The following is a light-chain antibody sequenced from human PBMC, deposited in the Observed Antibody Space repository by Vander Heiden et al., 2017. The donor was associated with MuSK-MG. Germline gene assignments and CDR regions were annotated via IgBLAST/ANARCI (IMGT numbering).Light chain of an antibody. J-gene: IGLJ2*01. CDR2: EDN. Sequence: NFMLTPPHSVSESPGKTVTISCTRSRGSIASNYVQWYQQRPGSAPTTGIYEDNQRPSGVPDRFSGSIDSSSNSASLTISGLKTEDEADYYCQSYDSSTVVFGGGTKLTVL. CDR3: QSYDSSTVV. CDR1: RGSIASNY. V-gene: IGLV6-57*03.